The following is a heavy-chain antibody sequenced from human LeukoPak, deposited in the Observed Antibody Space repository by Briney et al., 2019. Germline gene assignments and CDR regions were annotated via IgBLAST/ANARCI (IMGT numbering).Heavy chain of an antibody. V-gene: IGHV1-18*01. J-gene: IGHJ4*02. D-gene: IGHD4-17*01. CDR1: GYTLTSYD. CDR3: ARDEDYGIFVNIDY. CDR2: ISTFNNYT. Sequence: ASVKVSCKASGYTLTSYDISWVRQAPGQGPEWMGWISTFNNYTQYAQKFQGRLTMTTDTSTSSAYMELRSLTSDDTAVYYCARDEDYGIFVNIDYWGQGTLVTVSS.